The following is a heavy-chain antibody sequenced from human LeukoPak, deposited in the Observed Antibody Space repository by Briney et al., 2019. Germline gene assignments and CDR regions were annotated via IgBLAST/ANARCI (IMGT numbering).Heavy chain of an antibody. V-gene: IGHV5-51*01. Sequence: GESLKISCMGSGYSFTSYWIGWVRQMPGKGLEWMGIIYPGDSDTRYSPSFQGQVTISADKSISTAYLQWSSLKASDTAMYYCARRITTTYYYGSGSLYYFDYWGQGTLVTVSS. CDR3: ARRITTTYYYGSGSLYYFDY. CDR1: GYSFTSYW. J-gene: IGHJ4*02. D-gene: IGHD3-10*01. CDR2: IYPGDSDT.